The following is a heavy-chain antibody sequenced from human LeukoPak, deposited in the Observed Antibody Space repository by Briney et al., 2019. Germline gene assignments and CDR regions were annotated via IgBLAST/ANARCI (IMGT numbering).Heavy chain of an antibody. Sequence: SETLSLTCTVSGGSISSYYWSWIRQPAGKGLEWIGRIYTSGSTNYIPSLKSRVTISVDKSKNQFSLKLSSVTAADTAVYYCARAYGGSLLGYFDYWGQGTLVTVSS. D-gene: IGHD1-26*01. V-gene: IGHV4-4*07. CDR3: ARAYGGSLLGYFDY. CDR1: GGSISSYY. CDR2: IYTSGST. J-gene: IGHJ4*02.